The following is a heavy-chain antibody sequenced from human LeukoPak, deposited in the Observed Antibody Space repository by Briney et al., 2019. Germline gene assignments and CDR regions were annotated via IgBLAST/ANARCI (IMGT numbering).Heavy chain of an antibody. CDR3: ARDRSGSGYLYYYYYGMDV. CDR1: GGSISSGGYY. CDR2: IYYRGST. Sequence: SETLSLTCTVSGGSISSGGYYWSWIRQHPGKGLEWIGYIYYRGSTYYNPSLKSRVTISVDTSKNQFSLKLSSVTAADTAVYYCARDRSGSGYLYYYYYGMDVWGQGTTVTVSS. V-gene: IGHV4-31*03. J-gene: IGHJ6*02. D-gene: IGHD3-10*01.